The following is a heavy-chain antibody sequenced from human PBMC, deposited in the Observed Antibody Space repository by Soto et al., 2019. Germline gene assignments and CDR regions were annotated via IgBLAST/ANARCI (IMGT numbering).Heavy chain of an antibody. CDR3: ARGGDYSPWYYSL. D-gene: IGHD3-10*01. CDR2: VFSNGRT. CDR1: GGSMNNNY. Sequence: SETLSLTCTVSGGSMNNNYWSWIRQPPGRGLEWIGYVFSNGRTNYNPSLESRVTILVDTSRNQLSLKLRSVTAADTAVYYCARGGDYSPWYYSLWGRGTLVTVSS. V-gene: IGHV4-59*01. J-gene: IGHJ4*02.